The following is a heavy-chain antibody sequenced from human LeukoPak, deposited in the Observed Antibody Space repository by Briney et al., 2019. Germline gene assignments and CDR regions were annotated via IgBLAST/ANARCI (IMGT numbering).Heavy chain of an antibody. D-gene: IGHD3-22*01. CDR1: GGSISSSSYY. Sequence: SETLSLTCTVSGGSISSSSYYWGWIRQPPGKGLEWIGSIYYSGSTYYNPSPKSRVTISVDTSKNQFSLKLSSVTAADTAVYYCAKTHYDSTTHEAFDIWGQGTMVTVSS. J-gene: IGHJ3*02. CDR3: AKTHYDSTTHEAFDI. CDR2: IYYSGST. V-gene: IGHV4-39*07.